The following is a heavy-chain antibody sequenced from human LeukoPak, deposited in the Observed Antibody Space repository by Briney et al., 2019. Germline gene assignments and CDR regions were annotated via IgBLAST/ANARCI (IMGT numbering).Heavy chain of an antibody. CDR1: GFTFSSYE. V-gene: IGHV3-48*03. J-gene: IGHJ4*02. CDR2: ISSSGSTI. D-gene: IGHD6-13*01. Sequence: PGGSLRLSCAAPGFTFSSYEMNWVRQAPGQGLEWVSYISSSGSTIYYADSVKGRFTISRDNAKNSLYLQMNSLRAEDTAVYYCARAPAAAGTGWGQGTLVTVSS. CDR3: ARAPAAAGTG.